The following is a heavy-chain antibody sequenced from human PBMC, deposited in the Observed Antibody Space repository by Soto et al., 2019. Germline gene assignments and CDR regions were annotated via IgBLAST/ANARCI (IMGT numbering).Heavy chain of an antibody. V-gene: IGHV4-30-4*01. D-gene: IGHD3-16*02. J-gene: IGHJ4*02. Sequence: SETLSLTCTVSGGSISSGAYYWSWIRQPPGKGLECIGYVYYSEGTYYNPSLKSRVTISLDTSTNQFSLNLYSVTASDTAVYYCASADNCSYRFDFWGQGTLVTVSS. CDR3: ASADNCSYRFDF. CDR1: GGSISSGAYY. CDR2: VYYSEGT.